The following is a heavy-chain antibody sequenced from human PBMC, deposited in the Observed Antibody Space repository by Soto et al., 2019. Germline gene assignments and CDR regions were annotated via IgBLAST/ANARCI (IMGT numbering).Heavy chain of an antibody. CDR1: GYTFTSYD. CDR2: MNPNSGNT. CDR3: ARASTVGVGYYMDV. V-gene: IGHV1-8*01. J-gene: IGHJ6*03. Sequence: ASVKVSCKASGYTFTSYDINWVRQATGQGLEWMGWMNPNSGNTGYAQKFQGRVTMTRNISISTAYMELSSLRSEDTAVYYCARASTVGVGYYMDVWGKGTTVTVS. D-gene: IGHD4-17*01.